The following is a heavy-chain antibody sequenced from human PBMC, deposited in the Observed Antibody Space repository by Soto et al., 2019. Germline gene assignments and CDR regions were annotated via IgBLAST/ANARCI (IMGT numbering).Heavy chain of an antibody. CDR2: IYYSGST. Sequence: QLQLQESGPGLVKPSETLSLTCTVSGGSISSSSYYWGWIRQPPGKGLEWIGRIYYSGSTYYNPSLKSRVPISVDASKSQFSVQRVSVAAAATAVYYWARHVSSGWYGDDDAFDIWGQGTMVTVSS. CDR3: ARHVSSGWYGDDDAFDI. CDR1: GGSISSSSYY. V-gene: IGHV4-39*01. D-gene: IGHD6-13*01. J-gene: IGHJ3*02.